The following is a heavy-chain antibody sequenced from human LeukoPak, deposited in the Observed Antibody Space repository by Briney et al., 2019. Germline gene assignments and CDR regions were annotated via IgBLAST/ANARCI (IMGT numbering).Heavy chain of an antibody. CDR3: AKAPVTTCRGAFCYPFDY. Sequence: AGGSLRLSCAASGFTLSSYAMSWVRQAPGKGLEWVSAISDTGNTYHADSVKGRFTISRDSSKNTLFLQMNRLRPEDAAVYYCAKAPVTTCRGAFCYPFDYWGLGTPVTVSS. CDR2: ISDTGNT. D-gene: IGHD2-15*01. V-gene: IGHV3-23*01. J-gene: IGHJ4*02. CDR1: GFTLSSYA.